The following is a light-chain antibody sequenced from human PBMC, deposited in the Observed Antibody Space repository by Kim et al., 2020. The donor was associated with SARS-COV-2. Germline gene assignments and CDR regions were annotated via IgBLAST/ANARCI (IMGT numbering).Light chain of an antibody. V-gene: IGLV3-1*01. CDR1: KLGEKY. Sequence: SYELTQPPSVSVSPGQTASITCAGDKLGEKYACWYQQKPGQSPVLVFYQDSKRPSGIPERFSGSNSGNTATLTISGTQAMDEADYYCQAWDSNVVFGGGTQLTVL. J-gene: IGLJ2*01. CDR2: QDS. CDR3: QAWDSNVV.